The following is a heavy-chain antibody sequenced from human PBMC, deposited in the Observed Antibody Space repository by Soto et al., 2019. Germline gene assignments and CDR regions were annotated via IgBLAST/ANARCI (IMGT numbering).Heavy chain of an antibody. CDR1: GGSISSYY. CDR2: IYYSGST. CDR3: ARGYDFWSGYSDAFDI. V-gene: IGHV4-59*01. J-gene: IGHJ3*02. Sequence: QVQLQESGPGLVKPSETLSLTCTVSGGSISSYYWSWIRQPPGKGLEWIGYIYYSGSTNYNPSLKSRVTISVDTSKNQFSLKLSSVTAADTAVYYCARGYDFWSGYSDAFDIWGQGTMVTVSS. D-gene: IGHD3-3*01.